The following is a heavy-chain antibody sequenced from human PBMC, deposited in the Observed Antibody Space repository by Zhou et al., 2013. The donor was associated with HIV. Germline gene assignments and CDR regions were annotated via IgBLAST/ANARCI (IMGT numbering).Heavy chain of an antibody. Sequence: QVQLVQSGAEMKKPGASVRVSCKTSGYSFVYYAITWVRQAPGHGLEWMGWISTYNGDTNYAQKFQGRVTMARDSSSSTVYMELRTLTSDDTALYYCAREESGGGRDGYKYWGQGTLVTVSS. D-gene: IGHD3-16*01. CDR3: AREESGGGRDGYKY. CDR1: GYSFVYYA. V-gene: IGHV1-18*01. J-gene: IGHJ4*02. CDR2: ISTYNGDT.